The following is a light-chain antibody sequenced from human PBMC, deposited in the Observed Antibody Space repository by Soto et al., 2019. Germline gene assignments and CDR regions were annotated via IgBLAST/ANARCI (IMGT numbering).Light chain of an antibody. Sequence: EIVMTQSPATLSVSLGERVTLSCRASQSVSSYLAWYPKKPGQAPRLLISDASTRATDIPDRFSGSGSRTDFTLTISRLQPTHLAVYYCLQYRTWPPLYTFGQGTELEIK. CDR2: DAS. CDR3: LQYRTWPPLYT. J-gene: IGKJ2*01. CDR1: QSVSSY. V-gene: IGKV3-15*01.